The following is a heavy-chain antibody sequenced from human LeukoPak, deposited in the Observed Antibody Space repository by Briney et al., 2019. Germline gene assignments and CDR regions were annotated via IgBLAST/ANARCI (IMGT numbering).Heavy chain of an antibody. CDR1: GLSFSSYR. CDR3: AELGITMIGGV. J-gene: IGHJ6*04. V-gene: IGHV3-21*01. CDR2: VSNSGDYI. D-gene: IGHD3-10*02. Sequence: GGSLRLSCAASGLSFSSYRMNWVRQAPGKGLEWVSSVSNSGDYIHYADSVKGRFTISRDNAKNSLYLQMNSLRAEDTAVYYCAELGITMIGGVWGKGTTVTISS.